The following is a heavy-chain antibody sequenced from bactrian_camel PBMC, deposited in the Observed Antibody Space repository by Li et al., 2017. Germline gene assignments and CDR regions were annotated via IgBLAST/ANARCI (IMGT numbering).Heavy chain of an antibody. CDR3: AADGALWKSCSGARLFSTDFPI. D-gene: IGHD3*01. CDR2: IRVGVGTP. J-gene: IGHJ4*01. Sequence: EVQLVESGGGSVQAGGSLRVSCAASGYSDSAYCMGWFRQAPGKGREGVAVIRVGVGTPYYADSVKGRFTISQDNAKNTVYLQMNSLIPEDTAMYYCAADGALWKSCSGARLFSTDFPIWGQGTQVTVS. CDR1: GYSDSAYC. V-gene: IGHV3S40*01.